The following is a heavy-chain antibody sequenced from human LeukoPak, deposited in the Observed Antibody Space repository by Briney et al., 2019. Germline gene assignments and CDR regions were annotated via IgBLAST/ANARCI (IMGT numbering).Heavy chain of an antibody. J-gene: IGHJ4*02. D-gene: IGHD3-10*01. V-gene: IGHV3-9*01. Sequence: GGSLRLSCAASGFTFDDYAMPWVRQAPGKGLEWVSGISWNSGSIGYADPVKGRFTISRDNAKNSLYLQMNSLRAEDTALYYCAKIASKWKYGSGSYYDYWGQGTLVTVSS. CDR1: GFTFDDYA. CDR2: ISWNSGSI. CDR3: AKIASKWKYGSGSYYDY.